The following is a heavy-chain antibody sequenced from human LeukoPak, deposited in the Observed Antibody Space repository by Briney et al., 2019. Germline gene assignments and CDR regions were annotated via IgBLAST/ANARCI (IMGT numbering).Heavy chain of an antibody. CDR2: IYYSGST. CDR3: AREKQLWLRFFDY. Sequence: SETLSLTCTVSGGSISSSSYYWGWIRQPPGKGLEWIGSIYYSGSTYYNPSLKSRVTISVDTSKNQFSLKLSSVTAADTAVCYCAREKQLWLRFFDYWGQGTLVTVSS. V-gene: IGHV4-39*02. J-gene: IGHJ4*02. D-gene: IGHD5-18*01. CDR1: GGSISSSSYY.